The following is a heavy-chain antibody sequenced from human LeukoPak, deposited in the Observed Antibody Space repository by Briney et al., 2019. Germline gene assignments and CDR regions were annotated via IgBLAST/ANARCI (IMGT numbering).Heavy chain of an antibody. Sequence: ASVKVSCKASGYTFTGYYMHWVRQAPGQGLEWMGWINPNSGGTNYAQKFQGRVTMTRDTSISTAYMELSRLRSDDTAVYYCASADYYDSSGYAFDIWAKGQWSPSLQ. CDR3: ASADYYDSSGYAFDI. CDR1: GYTFTGYY. V-gene: IGHV1-2*02. CDR2: INPNSGGT. D-gene: IGHD3-22*01. J-gene: IGHJ3*02.